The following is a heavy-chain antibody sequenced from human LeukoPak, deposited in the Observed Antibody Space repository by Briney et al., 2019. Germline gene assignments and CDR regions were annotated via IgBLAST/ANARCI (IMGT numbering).Heavy chain of an antibody. D-gene: IGHD3-16*01. CDR2: VYYSGST. V-gene: IGHV4-59*08. CDR3: ARSGYAFGADAFDI. Sequence: PSETLSLTCTVSGDSISRYYWGWIRQPPGKGLEWIGYVYYSGSTQYNPSLNSRVTISVATSKKQFSLRLTSVTAADTAVYYCARSGYAFGADAFDIWGQGAMVAVPS. J-gene: IGHJ3*02. CDR1: GDSISRYY.